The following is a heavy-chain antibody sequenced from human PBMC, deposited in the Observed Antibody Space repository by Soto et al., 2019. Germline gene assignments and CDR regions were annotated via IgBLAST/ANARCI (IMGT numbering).Heavy chain of an antibody. D-gene: IGHD2-15*01. CDR3: ARGGGRYCSGGSCYSGAGYWYYYYMDV. Sequence: EVQLVESGGGLVQPGGSLRLSCAASGFTVSSNYMSWVRQAPGKGLAWVSVIYSCGSTYYADSVKGRFTISRDNSKNTLYIQMNSLRAEDTAVYYCARGGGRYCSGGSCYSGAGYWYYYYMDVWGKGPTVTVSS. CDR1: GFTVSSNY. J-gene: IGHJ6*03. CDR2: IYSCGST. V-gene: IGHV3-66*01.